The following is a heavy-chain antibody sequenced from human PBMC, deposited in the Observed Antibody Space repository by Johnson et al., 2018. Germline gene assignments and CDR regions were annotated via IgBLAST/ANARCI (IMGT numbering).Heavy chain of an antibody. CDR2: IKSSNDGGTT. J-gene: IGHJ5*02. CDR3: TTPSGPWFDP. Sequence: EVQLVESGGGLVKPGGSLRLSCAASGFTFTNAWMSWVRQAPGKGPGWVGRIKSSNDGGTTEYASPVEGRYTISRDDSKNMLYLQMNSLKTEDTAVYYCTTPSGPWFDPWGQGTLVTVSS. CDR1: GFTFTNAW. V-gene: IGHV3-15*01.